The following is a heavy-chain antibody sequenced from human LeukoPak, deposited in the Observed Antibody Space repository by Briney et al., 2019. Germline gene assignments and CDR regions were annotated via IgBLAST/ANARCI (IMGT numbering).Heavy chain of an antibody. Sequence: GESLKISCMGSGYSFTSYWIGCVRQMPGKGLEWMGIIYPGDSDTRYRTSIQGQLTISADKSISNAYLQWSSLQASDTAMYYCARLISSPYCSGGSCYSAHNWFDPWGQGTLVTVSS. CDR3: ARLISSPYCSGGSCYSAHNWFDP. V-gene: IGHV5-51*01. J-gene: IGHJ5*02. CDR2: IYPGDSDT. D-gene: IGHD2-15*01. CDR1: GYSFTSYW.